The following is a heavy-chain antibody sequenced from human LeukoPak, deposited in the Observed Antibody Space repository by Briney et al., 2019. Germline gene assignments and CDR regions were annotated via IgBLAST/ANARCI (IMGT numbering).Heavy chain of an antibody. J-gene: IGHJ4*02. CDR2: IIPIFGTA. CDR3: ARGPSGRGYDIVTGYYTFDY. D-gene: IGHD3-9*01. CDR1: GCTFSSYA. V-gene: IGHV1-69*05. Sequence: SVKVSCKASGCTFSSYAISWVRQAPGQGRGWMGGIIPIFGTANYAQKFQGRVTITTDEATSPAYMELSSLRSGDTAVYYCARGPSGRGYDIVTGYYTFDYWGQGTLVTASS.